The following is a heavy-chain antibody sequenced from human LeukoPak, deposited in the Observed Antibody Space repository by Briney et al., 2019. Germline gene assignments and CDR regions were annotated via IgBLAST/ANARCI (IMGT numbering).Heavy chain of an antibody. Sequence: GGSLRLSCATSGFTFSSHAMSWVRQAPGKGLEWVSAISGRGLSTYYADSVKGRFPISRDNSKNTLYLQMNGLRAEDTAVYYCAKDWGSTDLYYFDSWGQGTLVTVSS. D-gene: IGHD3-16*01. V-gene: IGHV3-23*01. CDR2: ISGRGLST. CDR3: AKDWGSTDLYYFDS. CDR1: GFTFSSHA. J-gene: IGHJ4*02.